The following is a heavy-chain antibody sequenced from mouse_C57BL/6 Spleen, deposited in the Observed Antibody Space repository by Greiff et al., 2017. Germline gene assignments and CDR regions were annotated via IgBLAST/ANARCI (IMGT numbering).Heavy chain of an antibody. J-gene: IGHJ3*01. V-gene: IGHV1-22*01. CDR3: ARYDYDVSWFAY. CDR1: GYTFTDYN. D-gene: IGHD2-4*01. Sequence: VQLQQSGPELVKPGASVKMSCKASGYTFTDYNMHWVKQSHGKSLEWIGYINPNNGGTSYNQKFKGKATLTVNKSSSTAYMELRSLTSEDSAVYYCARYDYDVSWFAYWGQGTLVTVSA. CDR2: INPNNGGT.